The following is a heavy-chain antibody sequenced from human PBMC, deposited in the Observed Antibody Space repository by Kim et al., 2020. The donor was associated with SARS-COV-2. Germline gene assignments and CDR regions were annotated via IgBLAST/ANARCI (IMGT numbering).Heavy chain of an antibody. CDR2: ST. CDR3: ARGGYSYGTY. J-gene: IGHJ4*02. D-gene: IGHD5-18*01. V-gene: IGHV4-59*09. Sequence: STTYNPSLKSRVTISVDTSKNQFSLKLSSVTAADTAVYYCARGGYSYGTYWGQGTLVTVSS.